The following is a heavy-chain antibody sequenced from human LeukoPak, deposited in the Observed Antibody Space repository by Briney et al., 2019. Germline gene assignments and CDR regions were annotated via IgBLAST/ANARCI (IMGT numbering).Heavy chain of an antibody. Sequence: SETLSLTCTVSGASVSSGTYYWGWIRQPRGKGLEWIGNMYYSGRTYYNPSLKGRVTMSVHTSKNRFSLHLRSVTAADTAVSYCARHFSPPGALYWYFDLWGRGTLVTVSS. V-gene: IGHV4-39*01. CDR3: ARHFSPPGALYWYFDL. D-gene: IGHD7-27*01. J-gene: IGHJ2*01. CDR1: GASVSSGTYY. CDR2: MYYSGRT.